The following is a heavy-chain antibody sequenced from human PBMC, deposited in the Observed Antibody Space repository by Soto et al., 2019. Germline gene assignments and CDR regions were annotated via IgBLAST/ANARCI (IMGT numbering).Heavy chain of an antibody. CDR1: GFTFSSYG. CDR3: AKDSIAVAGTPPDY. D-gene: IGHD6-19*01. Sequence: QVQLVESGGGVVQPGRSLRLSCAASGFTFSSYGMHWVRQAPGKGLEWVAVISYDGSNKYYADSVKSRFNISRDNSKNTLYLQMNSLRAEDTAVYYCAKDSIAVAGTPPDYWGQGTLVTVSA. CDR2: ISYDGSNK. V-gene: IGHV3-30*18. J-gene: IGHJ4*02.